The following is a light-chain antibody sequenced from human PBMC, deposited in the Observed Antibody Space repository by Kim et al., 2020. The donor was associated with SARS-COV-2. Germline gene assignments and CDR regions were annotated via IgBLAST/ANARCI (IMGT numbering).Light chain of an antibody. CDR1: QNISIW. CDR2: KAS. J-gene: IGKJ1*01. CDR3: QHYNGYSSWT. V-gene: IGKV1-5*03. Sequence: DIQMTQSPSSLSASMGDRVTITCRSSQNISIWLAWYQHKPGKAPNLLIYKASTLESGVPSRFSGSGSGTEFTLTITRLQPDDFATYYCQHYNGYSSWTFGQGTKVDIK.